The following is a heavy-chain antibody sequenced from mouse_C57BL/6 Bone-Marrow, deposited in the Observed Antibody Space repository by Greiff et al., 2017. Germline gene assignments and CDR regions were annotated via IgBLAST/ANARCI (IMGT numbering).Heavy chain of an antibody. CDR3: ARRTYRYYWYFDV. CDR2: IWTGGGT. J-gene: IGHJ1*03. CDR1: GFSLTSYA. V-gene: IGHV2-9-1*01. D-gene: IGHD5-1*01. Sequence: VQGVESGPGLVAPSQSLSITCTVSGFSLTSYAISWVRQPPGKGLEWLGVIWTGGGTNYKSALKYRLSICKDNSKSTVFLKMNSLQTDDTARYYCARRTYRYYWYFDVWGTGTTVTVSS.